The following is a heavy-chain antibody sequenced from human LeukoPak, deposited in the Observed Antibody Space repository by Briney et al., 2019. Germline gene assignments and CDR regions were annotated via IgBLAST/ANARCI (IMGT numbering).Heavy chain of an antibody. J-gene: IGHJ6*03. CDR1: GFTFSSYG. D-gene: IGHD6-19*01. V-gene: IGHV3-30*02. CDR3: AKTAVAGTNYYYMDV. CDR2: IRYDGSNK. Sequence: PGGSLRLSCAASGFTFSSYGMHWVRQALGKGLEWVAFIRYDGSNKYYADSVKGRFTISRDNSKNTLYLQMNSLRAEDTAVYYCAKTAVAGTNYYYMDVWGKGTTVTVSS.